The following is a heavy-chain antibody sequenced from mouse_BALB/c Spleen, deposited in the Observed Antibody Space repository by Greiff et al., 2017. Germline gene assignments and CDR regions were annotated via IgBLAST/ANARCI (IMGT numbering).Heavy chain of an antibody. V-gene: IGHV5-17*02. Sequence: EVKLVESGGGLVQPGGSRKLSCAASGFTFSSFGMHWVRQAPEKGLEWVAYISSGSSTIYYADTVKGRFTISRDNPKNTLFLQMTSLRSEDTAMYYCARGGGLLLYAMDYWGQGTSVTVSS. D-gene: IGHD2-3*01. CDR2: ISSGSSTI. CDR3: ARGGGLLLYAMDY. CDR1: GFTFSSFG. J-gene: IGHJ4*01.